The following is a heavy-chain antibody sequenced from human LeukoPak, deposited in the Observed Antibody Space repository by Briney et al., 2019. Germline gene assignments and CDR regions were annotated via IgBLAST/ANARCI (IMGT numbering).Heavy chain of an antibody. Sequence: GGSLRLSCTTSGFTFSDYAVSWVRHAPGKGLEGIGFIRNKANGGTTEYAASVKGRFTISRDDSKTIAHLQMSSLKTEDTAVYYCSRFYSSGWASGAFDIWGQGTMVTVSS. V-gene: IGHV3-49*04. CDR3: SRFYSSGWASGAFDI. CDR1: GFTFSDYA. D-gene: IGHD3-22*01. J-gene: IGHJ3*02. CDR2: IRNKANGGTT.